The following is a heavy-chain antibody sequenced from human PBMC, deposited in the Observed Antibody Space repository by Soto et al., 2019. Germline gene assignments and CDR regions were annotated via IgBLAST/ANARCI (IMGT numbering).Heavy chain of an antibody. CDR1: GFTFSNCA. V-gene: IGHV3-23*01. Sequence: EVQLLESGGGMVQPGGSLRLSCAASGFTFSNCAMSWVRQAPGKGLEWVSAITSSGDTTYSADSVKGRFTISRDNSKNTMYLQMNSLRAEDTAVYYCAKGRDLYYFDCWGQGTLVTVSS. J-gene: IGHJ4*02. D-gene: IGHD3-3*01. CDR3: AKGRDLYYFDC. CDR2: ITSSGDTT.